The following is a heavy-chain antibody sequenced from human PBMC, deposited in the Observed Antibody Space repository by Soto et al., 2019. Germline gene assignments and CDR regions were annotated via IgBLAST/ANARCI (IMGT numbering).Heavy chain of an antibody. D-gene: IGHD6-13*01. CDR2: ISSSGSTI. Sequence: SLTISFAAPGFTFRDYYMSLIRQAPGKGLEWVSYISSSGSTIYYADSVKGRFTISRDNAKNSLYLQMNSLRAEDTAVYYCARALGAAAGTRYYYYGMDVWGQGTTVTVS. CDR1: GFTFRDYY. V-gene: IGHV3-11*01. J-gene: IGHJ6*02. CDR3: ARALGAAAGTRYYYYGMDV.